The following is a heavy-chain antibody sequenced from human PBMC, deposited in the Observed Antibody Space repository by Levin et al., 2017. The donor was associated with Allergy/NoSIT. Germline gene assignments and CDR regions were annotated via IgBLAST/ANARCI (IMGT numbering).Heavy chain of an antibody. CDR1: GGSFSGYY. J-gene: IGHJ4*02. CDR3: ARRNY. V-gene: IGHV4-34*01. Sequence: SQTLSLTCAVYGGSFSGYYWSWIRQPPGKGLEWIGEINHSGSTNYNPSLKSRVTISVDTSKNQFSLKLSSVTAADTAVYYCARRNYWGQGTLVTVSS. CDR2: INHSGST.